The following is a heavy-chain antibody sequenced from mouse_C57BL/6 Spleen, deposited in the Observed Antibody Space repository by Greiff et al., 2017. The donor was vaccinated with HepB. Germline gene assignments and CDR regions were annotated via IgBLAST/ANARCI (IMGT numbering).Heavy chain of an antibody. CDR3: ARSTGLYFDY. V-gene: IGHV1-54*01. Sequence: QVQLKESGAELVRPGTSVKVSCKASGYAFTNYLIEWVKQRPGQGLEWIGVINPGSGGTNYNEKFKGKATLTADKSSSTAYMQISSLTSEDSAVYFCARSTGLYFDYWGQGTTLTVSS. D-gene: IGHD2-1*01. CDR2: INPGSGGT. J-gene: IGHJ2*01. CDR1: GYAFTNYL.